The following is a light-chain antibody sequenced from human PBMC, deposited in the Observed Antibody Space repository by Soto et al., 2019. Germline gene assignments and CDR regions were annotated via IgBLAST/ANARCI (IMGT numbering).Light chain of an antibody. CDR2: GAS. CDR1: QSVSSN. CDR3: QQYNDWPPWT. Sequence: EIVMTQSPATLSVSPGERATLSCRASQSVSSNLAWYQHKPGQAPRLLIYGASTRATGIPARFSGSGSGTEFTLTISSLQSEDFAVYSCQQYNDWPPWTFGQGTKVDIK. V-gene: IGKV3-15*01. J-gene: IGKJ1*01.